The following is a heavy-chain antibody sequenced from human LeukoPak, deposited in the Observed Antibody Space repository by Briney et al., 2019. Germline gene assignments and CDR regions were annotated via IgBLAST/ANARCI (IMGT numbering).Heavy chain of an antibody. D-gene: IGHD3-22*01. CDR1: GFTFSSYG. CDR2: IWYDGSKK. CDR3: AKDGPYDTVNWFDP. V-gene: IGHV3-30*02. J-gene: IGHJ5*02. Sequence: PGGSLRLSCAASGFTFSSYGTHWVRQAPGEGREWVAFIWYDGSKKYYAHSVKGRFTISRDNSKNTLSLQMNSLRAEDTAGDYFAKDGPYDTVNWFDPWGEGTLVTVSS.